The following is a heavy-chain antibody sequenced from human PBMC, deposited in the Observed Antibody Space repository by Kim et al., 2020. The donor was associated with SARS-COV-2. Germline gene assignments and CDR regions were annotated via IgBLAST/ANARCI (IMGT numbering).Heavy chain of an antibody. Sequence: SETLSLTCTVSGGSISSGSYYWSWIRQPAGKGLEWIGRIYTSGSTNYNPSLKSRVTISVDTSKNQFSLKLSSVTAADTAVYYCARTVSYYGSGSSDYWGQGTLVTVSS. J-gene: IGHJ4*02. CDR3: ARTVSYYGSGSSDY. V-gene: IGHV4-61*02. CDR2: IYTSGST. CDR1: GGSISSGSYY. D-gene: IGHD3-10*01.